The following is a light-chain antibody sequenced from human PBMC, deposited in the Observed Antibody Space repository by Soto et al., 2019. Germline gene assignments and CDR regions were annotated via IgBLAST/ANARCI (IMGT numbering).Light chain of an antibody. CDR2: DTS. V-gene: IGKV3-11*01. CDR1: QSVSTY. Sequence: EIVLTQSPATLSLSPGERATLSCRASQSVSTYFAWYQQKPGQPPRLLIYDTSNRATGIPARFSGSGSGTDFTLTIISMEPEDFAVYYCQQRFNWPLTFGQGTKVEIQ. J-gene: IGKJ1*01. CDR3: QQRFNWPLT.